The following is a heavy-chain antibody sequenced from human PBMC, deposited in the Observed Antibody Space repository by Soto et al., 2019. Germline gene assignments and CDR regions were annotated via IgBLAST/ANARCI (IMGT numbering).Heavy chain of an antibody. CDR3: ASHPRDSSGYWYYFDY. V-gene: IGHV3-21*01. CDR2: ISSSSSYI. CDR1: GFTFSSYS. J-gene: IGHJ4*02. D-gene: IGHD3-22*01. Sequence: EVQLVESGGGLVKPGGSLRLSCAASGFTFSSYSMNWVRQAPGNGLEWVSSISSSSSYIYYADSVKGRFTISRDNAKNSLYLQMNSLRAEDTAVYYCASHPRDSSGYWYYFDYWGQGTLVTVSS.